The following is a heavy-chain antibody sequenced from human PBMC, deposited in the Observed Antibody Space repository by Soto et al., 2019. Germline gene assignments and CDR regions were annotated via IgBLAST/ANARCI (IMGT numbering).Heavy chain of an antibody. CDR1: GFTFPDYW. CDR2: IKQDEGEK. Sequence: EVQLVESGGGVVQPGGSLRLSCAASGFTFPDYWMSWVRQAPGKGLEWVANIKQDEGEKFYVDSVKGRFIISRDNARNLLYLQMTSLRLEDTALYYCARVGITVSSDYYYAMDVWGKGTTVTVSS. CDR3: ARVGITVSSDYYYAMDV. V-gene: IGHV3-7*03. J-gene: IGHJ6*04. D-gene: IGHD3-10*01.